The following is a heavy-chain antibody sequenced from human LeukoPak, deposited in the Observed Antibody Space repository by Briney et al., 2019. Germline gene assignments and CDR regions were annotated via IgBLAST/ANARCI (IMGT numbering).Heavy chain of an antibody. V-gene: IGHV3-33*01. J-gene: IGHJ3*02. D-gene: IGHD3/OR15-3a*01. CDR1: GFTFNTYG. Sequence: PGGSLRLSCAASGFTFNTYGMHWVRQAPGKGLEWVAFIWYDGNNKYYAESVKGRFTISRDNSKNTLYLQMNSLRAEDTAVYYCVRDKWRDGFSNTFDMWGQGTMVTVSS. CDR3: VRDKWRDGFSNTFDM. CDR2: IWYDGNNK.